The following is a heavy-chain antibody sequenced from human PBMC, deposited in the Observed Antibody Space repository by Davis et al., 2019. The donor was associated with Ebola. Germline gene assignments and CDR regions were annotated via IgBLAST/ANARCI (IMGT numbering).Heavy chain of an antibody. CDR1: GDSVSNKRAA. D-gene: IGHD6-6*01. J-gene: IGHJ6*02. Sequence: QTLSLTCAIPGDSVSNKRAAWISVSQSPSGGLAWLGRTYYRSQGFNDYAVSVKSRITIRPDTSKNQFSLQLNSVTPEDAAVYYCVRNRGVARRLFYGMDVWGQGTTVTVSS. CDR3: VRNRGVARRLFYGMDV. CDR2: TYYRSQGFN. V-gene: IGHV6-1*01.